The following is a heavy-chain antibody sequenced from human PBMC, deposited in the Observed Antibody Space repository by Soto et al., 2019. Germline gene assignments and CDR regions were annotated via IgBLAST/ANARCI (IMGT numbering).Heavy chain of an antibody. CDR2: ISGSGDST. Sequence: LRLSCAASGFTSSTYAMIWVRQAPGKGLEWVSVISGSGDSTYYADSVKGRFTISRDNSKNTLYLQMSSLRAEDTAIYYCAKDSFINLRGYDSYWGQGTLVTVSS. CDR3: AKDSFINLRGYDSY. J-gene: IGHJ4*02. D-gene: IGHD5-12*01. V-gene: IGHV3-23*01. CDR1: GFTSSTYA.